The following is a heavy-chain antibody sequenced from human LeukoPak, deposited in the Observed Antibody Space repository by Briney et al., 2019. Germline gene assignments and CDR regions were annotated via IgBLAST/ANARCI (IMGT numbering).Heavy chain of an antibody. V-gene: IGHV4-4*07. CDR2: IYTSGST. CDR3: ARDIYDFWSGYYDH. D-gene: IGHD3-3*01. J-gene: IGHJ4*02. CDR1: GGSISSYY. Sequence: SETLSLTCTVSGGSISSYYWSWIRQPAGKGLEWIGRIYTSGSTNYNPSLKSRVTMSVDKSKNQLSLKLSSVTAADTAVYYCARDIYDFWSGYYDHWGQGTLVTVSS.